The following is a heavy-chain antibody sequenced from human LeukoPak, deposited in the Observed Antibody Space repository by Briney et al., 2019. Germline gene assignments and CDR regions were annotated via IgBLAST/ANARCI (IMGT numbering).Heavy chain of an antibody. CDR1: GYTFTSYG. J-gene: IGHJ4*02. D-gene: IGHD2-2*02. CDR2: ISAYNGNT. V-gene: IGHV1-18*01. CDR3: ARDFRGYCSSTSCYTFNY. Sequence: GASVKVSCKASGYTFTSYGISWVRQAPGQGLEWMGWISAYNGNTNYAQKLQGRVTMTTDTSTSTAHMELRSLRSDDTAVYYCARDFRGYCSSTSCYTFNYWGQGTLVTVSS.